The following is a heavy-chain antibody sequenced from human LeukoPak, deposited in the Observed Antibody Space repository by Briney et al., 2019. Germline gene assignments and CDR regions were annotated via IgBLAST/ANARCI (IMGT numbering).Heavy chain of an antibody. Sequence: GGSLRLSCVASGFTFSSYWMHWVRQAPGKGLVWASRINTDGSTTSYADSVKGRFTISRDNAKNTLYLQMNSLRADDTAVYYCARGEMVQVYWGQGTLVTVSS. CDR2: INTDGSTT. V-gene: IGHV3-74*01. CDR1: GFTFSSYW. J-gene: IGHJ4*02. D-gene: IGHD5-24*01. CDR3: ARGEMVQVY.